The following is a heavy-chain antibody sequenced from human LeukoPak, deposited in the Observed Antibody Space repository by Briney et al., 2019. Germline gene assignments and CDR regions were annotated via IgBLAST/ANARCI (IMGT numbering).Heavy chain of an antibody. V-gene: IGHV3-9*01. CDR3: AKGRSVAGPYYFDY. D-gene: IGHD6-19*01. Sequence: PGRSLRLSCAASGFTFDDYAMHWVRQAPGKGLEWVSGISWNSGTIGYADSVKGRFTISRDNAKNSLYLQMNSLRAEDTALYYCAKGRSVAGPYYFDYWGQGTLVTVSS. CDR2: ISWNSGTI. CDR1: GFTFDDYA. J-gene: IGHJ4*02.